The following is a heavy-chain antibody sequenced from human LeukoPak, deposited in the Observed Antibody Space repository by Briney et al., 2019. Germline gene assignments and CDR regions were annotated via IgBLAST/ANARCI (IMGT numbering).Heavy chain of an antibody. CDR1: DSTFSSSH. D-gene: IGHD2-21*02. V-gene: IGHV1-18*01. CDR3: ARADFQGNAFDL. CDR2: ITTHNGNT. Sequence: ASVKVSCKASDSTFSSSHVTWVRQVPGQGLEWMGWITTHNGNTDYAQKFQDRVTMTADTSTTTIYMELTSLRSDDTALYYCARADFQGNAFDLWGQGTLVTVSS. J-gene: IGHJ3*01.